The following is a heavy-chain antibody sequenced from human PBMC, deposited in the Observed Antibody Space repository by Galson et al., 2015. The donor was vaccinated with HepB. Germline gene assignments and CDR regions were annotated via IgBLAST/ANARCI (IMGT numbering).Heavy chain of an antibody. CDR3: ARQVRILEWFFLGYYMDV. J-gene: IGHJ6*03. D-gene: IGHD3-3*01. V-gene: IGHV3-30*04. CDR2: ISYDGSGE. Sequence: SLRLSCAASGFTFSNHAMHWVRQAPGKGLEWVAVISYDGSGENYADSVKGRFTVSRDNSKNTFSLQMNALSAEDTALYYCARQVRILEWFFLGYYMDVWGKGTTVIVSS. CDR1: GFTFSNHA.